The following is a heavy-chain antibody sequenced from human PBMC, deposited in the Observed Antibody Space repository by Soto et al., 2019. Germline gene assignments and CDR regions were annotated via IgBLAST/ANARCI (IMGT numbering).Heavy chain of an antibody. V-gene: IGHV4-59*12. CDR1: GGSIRDYF. J-gene: IGHJ4*02. Sequence: LSLTCTVSGGSIRDYFWTWIRQPPGKGLEWIGYIYYSGSTYYNPSLKSRVTISVDTSKNQFSLKLSSVTAADTAVYYCARAGITGTTYYFDYWGQGTLVTVSS. CDR2: IYYSGST. CDR3: ARAGITGTTYYFDY. D-gene: IGHD1-7*01.